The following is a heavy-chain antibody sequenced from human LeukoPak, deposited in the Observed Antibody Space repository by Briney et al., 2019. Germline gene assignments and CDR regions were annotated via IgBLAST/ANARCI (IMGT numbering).Heavy chain of an antibody. CDR2: IIPNFGTP. Sequence: SVKVSCKASGGTFSSYAISWVRQAPGQGLEWMGGIIPNFGTPNYAQKFQGRVKVTTDDATGTAYMELSSLMSEDTAIYYCARVDRYHFYLDVWGKGTPVTVSS. J-gene: IGHJ6*03. V-gene: IGHV1-69*05. CDR3: ARVDRYHFYLDV. CDR1: GGTFSSYA.